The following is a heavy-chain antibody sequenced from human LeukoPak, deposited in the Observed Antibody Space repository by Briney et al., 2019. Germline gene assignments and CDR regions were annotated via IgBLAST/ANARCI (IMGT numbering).Heavy chain of an antibody. V-gene: IGHV3-23*01. CDR1: GFTFSSYA. Sequence: GGSLRLSCAASGFTFSSYAMSWVRQAPGKGLEWVSAISGSGGSTYYADSVKGRFTISRDNSMNTLYLQMNSLRAEDTAVYYCAKDPRYGDYGGYWGQGTLVTVSS. D-gene: IGHD4-17*01. J-gene: IGHJ4*02. CDR2: ISGSGGST. CDR3: AKDPRYGDYGGY.